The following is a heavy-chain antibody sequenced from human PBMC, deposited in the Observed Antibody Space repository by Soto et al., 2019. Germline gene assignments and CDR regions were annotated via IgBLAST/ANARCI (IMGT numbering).Heavy chain of an antibody. V-gene: IGHV4-38-2*02. D-gene: IGHD2-15*01. CDR2: IYHSGST. CDR3: AREPGVVGANYFAY. Sequence: PSETLSLTCAVSGYSISSGYYWGWIRQPPGKGLEWIGSIYHSGSTYYNPSLKSRVTISVDTSKNQFHPSLNFLTAADTAVYYWAREPGVVGANYFAYGGQGILVTVPS. J-gene: IGHJ4*01. CDR1: GYSISSGYY.